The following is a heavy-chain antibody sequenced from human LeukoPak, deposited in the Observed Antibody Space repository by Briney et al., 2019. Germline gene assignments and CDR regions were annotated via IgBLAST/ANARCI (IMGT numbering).Heavy chain of an antibody. J-gene: IGHJ4*02. CDR1: GFTVSSNY. V-gene: IGHV4-34*01. D-gene: IGHD6-13*01. Sequence: PGGSLRLSCAASGFTVSSNYVSWVRQAPGKGLEWIGEINHSGSTNYNPSLKSRVTISVDTSKNQFSLKLSSVTAADTAVYYCARNWGLIAAAGTIDYWGQGTLVTVSS. CDR2: INHSGST. CDR3: ARNWGLIAAAGTIDY.